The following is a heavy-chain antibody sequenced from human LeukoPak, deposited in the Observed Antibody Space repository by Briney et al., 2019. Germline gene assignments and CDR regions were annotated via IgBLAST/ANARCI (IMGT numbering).Heavy chain of an antibody. CDR2: VNPDGSTT. Sequence: GGSLRLSCAASKFTFSSYWMHWVRQAPGKGLVWVSRVNPDGSTTNYADSVKGRFTISRDNAKNTLYLQMNSLRAEDTAVYYCARVLLGSWDWFDPWGQGTLVTVSS. CDR3: ARVLLGSWDWFDP. CDR1: KFTFSSYW. V-gene: IGHV3-74*01. J-gene: IGHJ5*02. D-gene: IGHD3-10*01.